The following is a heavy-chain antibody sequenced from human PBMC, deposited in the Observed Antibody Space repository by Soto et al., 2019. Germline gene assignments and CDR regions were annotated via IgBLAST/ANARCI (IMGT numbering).Heavy chain of an antibody. CDR3: ARDPTVRGVIGPLFFWFDP. CDR1: GYTFTSYG. J-gene: IGHJ5*02. D-gene: IGHD3-10*01. CDR2: ISAYNGNT. Sequence: ASVKVSCKASGYTFTSYGISWVRQAPGQGLEWMGWISAYNGNTNYAQKLQGRVTMTTDTSTSTAYMELRSLRSDDTAVYYCARDPTVRGVIGPLFFWFDPWGQGTLVTVSS. V-gene: IGHV1-18*01.